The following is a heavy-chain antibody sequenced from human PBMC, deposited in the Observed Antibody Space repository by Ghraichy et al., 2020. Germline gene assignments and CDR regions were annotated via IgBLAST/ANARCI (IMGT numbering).Heavy chain of an antibody. J-gene: IGHJ6*02. CDR2: INHSGST. CDR3: ARFGKHVYYYYYGMDV. V-gene: IGHV4-34*01. Sequence: SETLSLTCAVYGGSFSGYYWSWIRQPPGKGLEWIGEINHSGSTNYNPSLKSRVTISVDTSKNQFSLKLSSVTAADTAVYYCARFGKHVYYYYYGMDVWGQGTTVTVSS. D-gene: IGHD4-23*01. CDR1: GGSFSGYY.